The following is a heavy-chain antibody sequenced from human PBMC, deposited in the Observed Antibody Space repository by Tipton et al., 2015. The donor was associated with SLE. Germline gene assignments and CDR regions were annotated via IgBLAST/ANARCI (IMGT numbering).Heavy chain of an antibody. Sequence: GSLRLSCTVSGGSISSYYWSWIRQPPGKGLVWIGYIYYSGSTNYNPSLKSRVTISVDTSKNQFSLKLSSVTAADTAVYYCARAVEQWLVPFDYWGQGTLVTVSS. CDR2: IYYSGST. CDR3: ARAVEQWLVPFDY. J-gene: IGHJ4*02. V-gene: IGHV4-59*12. D-gene: IGHD6-19*01. CDR1: GGSISSYY.